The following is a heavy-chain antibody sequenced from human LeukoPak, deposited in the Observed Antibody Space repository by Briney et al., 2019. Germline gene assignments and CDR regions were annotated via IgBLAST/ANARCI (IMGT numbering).Heavy chain of an antibody. J-gene: IGHJ3*02. CDR2: IYYSGST. CDR1: GGSISSGGYY. Sequence: PSETLSLTCTVSGGSISSGGYYWSWIRQHPGTGLEWIGYIYYSGSTYYNPSLKNRVTISVDTSKKQFSLKMSSVTAADTALYYCARVGIMGATAPDAFDIWGQGTMVTVSS. V-gene: IGHV4-31*03. CDR3: ARVGIMGATAPDAFDI. D-gene: IGHD1-26*01.